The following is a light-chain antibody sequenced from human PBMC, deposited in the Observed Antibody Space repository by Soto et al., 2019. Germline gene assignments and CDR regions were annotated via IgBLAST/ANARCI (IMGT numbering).Light chain of an antibody. J-gene: IGLJ1*01. CDR3: SAYTVSRTYV. CDR1: SSYVGAYNF. V-gene: IGLV2-14*03. CDR2: NVY. Sequence: QSALTQPASVSGSPGQSITISCTGTSSYVGAYNFVSWHQQHPGKAPKLMIYNVYDRPSGISYRFSCSKSGNTASLAISGLQGEDEADYYCSAYTVSRTYVFGTGTKVTVL.